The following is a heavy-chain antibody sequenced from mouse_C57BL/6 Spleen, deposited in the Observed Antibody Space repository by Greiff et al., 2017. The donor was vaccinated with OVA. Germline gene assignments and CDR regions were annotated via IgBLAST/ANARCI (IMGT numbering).Heavy chain of an antibody. CDR1: GFTFSSYA. Sequence: EVKLMESGGGLVKPGGSLKLSCAASGFTFSSYAMSWVRQTPEKRLEWVATISDGGSYTYYPDNVTGRFTISRDNAKNNLYLQMSHLTSEDTAMYYCARDEYYGSSYDWYFDVWGTGTTVTVSS. D-gene: IGHD1-1*01. J-gene: IGHJ1*03. CDR3: ARDEYYGSSYDWYFDV. V-gene: IGHV5-4*01. CDR2: ISDGGSYT.